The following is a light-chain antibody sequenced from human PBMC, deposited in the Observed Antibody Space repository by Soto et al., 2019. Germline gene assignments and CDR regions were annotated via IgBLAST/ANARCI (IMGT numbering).Light chain of an antibody. Sequence: DNVMTQSPLSLPVTPGEPASISWRSSQSLLHSNGYNYLDWYLQKPGQSPQLLIYLGSNRASGVPDRFSGSGSGTDFTLKISRVEAEDVGVYYCMQALQSPLTFGGGTKLEIK. CDR3: MQALQSPLT. CDR2: LGS. V-gene: IGKV2-28*01. J-gene: IGKJ4*01. CDR1: QSLLHSNGYNY.